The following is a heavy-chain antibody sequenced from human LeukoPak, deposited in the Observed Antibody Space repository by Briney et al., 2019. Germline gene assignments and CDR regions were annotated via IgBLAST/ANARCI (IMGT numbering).Heavy chain of an antibody. V-gene: IGHV3-48*02. CDR1: GFTFSSYS. J-gene: IGHJ4*02. Sequence: GGSLRLSCGASGFTFSSYSMNWVRQAPGKGLEWVSYISPRSNYIHYADSVKGRFTISRGNAKNSLYLHMNSLRDEDTAVYYCARAAYSSSPDYWGQGTLVTVSS. CDR2: ISPRSNYI. CDR3: ARAAYSSSPDY. D-gene: IGHD6-13*01.